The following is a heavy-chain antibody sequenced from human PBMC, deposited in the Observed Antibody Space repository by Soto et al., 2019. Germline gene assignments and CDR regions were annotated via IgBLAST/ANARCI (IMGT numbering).Heavy chain of an antibody. CDR1: GGSISSYY. D-gene: IGHD6-13*01. J-gene: IGHJ6*02. CDR2: IYYSGST. Sequence: PSATLSLTCTVSGGSISSYYWSWIRQPPGKGLEWIGYIYYSGSTNYNPSLKSRVTISVDTSKNQFSLKLSSVTAADTAVYYCARGVFDSSSSYGMDVWGQRTTVTVSS. CDR3: ARGVFDSSSSYGMDV. V-gene: IGHV4-59*08.